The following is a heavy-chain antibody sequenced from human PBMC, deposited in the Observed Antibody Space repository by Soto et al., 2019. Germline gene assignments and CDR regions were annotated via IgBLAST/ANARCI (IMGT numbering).Heavy chain of an antibody. CDR1: GFTFSSYG. Sequence: GGSLRLSCAASGFTFSSYGMHWVRQAPGKGLEWVAVISYDGSNKYYADSVKGRFTISRDNSKNTLYLQMNSLRAEDTAVYYCAKEYRYRYYGMDVWGQGTTVTSP. D-gene: IGHD1-1*01. J-gene: IGHJ6*02. CDR3: AKEYRYRYYGMDV. V-gene: IGHV3-30*18. CDR2: ISYDGSNK.